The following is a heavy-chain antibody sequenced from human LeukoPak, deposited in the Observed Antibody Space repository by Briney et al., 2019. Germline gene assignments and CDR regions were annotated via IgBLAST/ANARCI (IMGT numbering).Heavy chain of an antibody. Sequence: SETLSLTCAVSGYSISSGYYWGWIRQPPGKGLEWIGSIYHSGSTYYNPSLKSRVTISVDTSKNQFSLKLSSVTAADTAVYYCARPDCSAGSCYLFDYWGQGTLVTVSS. CDR2: IYHSGST. CDR3: ARPDCSAGSCYLFDY. D-gene: IGHD2-15*01. J-gene: IGHJ4*02. CDR1: GYSISSGYY. V-gene: IGHV4-38-2*01.